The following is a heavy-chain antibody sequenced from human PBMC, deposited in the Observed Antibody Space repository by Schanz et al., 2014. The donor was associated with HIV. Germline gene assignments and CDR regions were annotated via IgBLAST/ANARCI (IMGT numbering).Heavy chain of an antibody. CDR2: ISYDGSSK. CDR1: GFTFSSFG. CDR3: AKGRVSDSPLFDY. V-gene: IGHV3-30*18. Sequence: QVQLVESGGGVVQPGRSPTLSCAASGFTFSSFGMHWVRQAPGKGLEWVAVISYDGSSKYYADSVKGRFTISRDNSKNMLYLQMRSLRGQDTAVYFCAKGRVSDSPLFDYWGQGTLVTVSS. J-gene: IGHJ4*02.